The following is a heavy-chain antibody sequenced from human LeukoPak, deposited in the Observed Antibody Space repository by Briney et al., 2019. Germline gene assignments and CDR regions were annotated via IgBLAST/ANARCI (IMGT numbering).Heavy chain of an antibody. V-gene: IGHV3-7*01. CDR2: IKQDGSEK. CDR1: GFTFSSYW. Sequence: GGSLRLSCAASGFTFSSYWMTWVRQAPGKGLEWVAHIKQDGSEKHYVDSVKGRFTISRDNAQNSLYLQMNSLRVEDTAVYYCARDPRTVRIWGQGTLVTVSS. J-gene: IGHJ4*02. CDR3: ARDPRTVRI. D-gene: IGHD1-1*01.